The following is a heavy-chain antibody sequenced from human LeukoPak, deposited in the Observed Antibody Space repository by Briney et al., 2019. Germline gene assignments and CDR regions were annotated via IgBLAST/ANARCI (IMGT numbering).Heavy chain of an antibody. J-gene: IGHJ4*02. V-gene: IGHV4-31*03. CDR1: GGSISSGGYY. Sequence: SETLSLTCTVSGGSISSGGYYWSWIRQRPGKGLEWIGYIYYSGSTYYNPSLKSRVTISVDTSKNQFSLKLSSVTAADTAVYYCARGTPEHFDYWGQGTLVTVSS. CDR3: ARGTPEHFDY. CDR2: IYYSGST.